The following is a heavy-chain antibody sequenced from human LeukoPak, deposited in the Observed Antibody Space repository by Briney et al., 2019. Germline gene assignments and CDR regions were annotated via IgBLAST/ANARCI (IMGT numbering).Heavy chain of an antibody. V-gene: IGHV1-2*02. CDR2: INPNSGGT. D-gene: IGHD2-15*01. CDR1: AYTFTGYY. CDR3: ARVRDCSSGSSYHYFDY. J-gene: IGHJ4*02. Sequence: ASVKVSCKASAYTFTGYYMHWVRQAPGQGLEWMGWINPNSGGTNYAQKFQGRVTITRDTSISTAYMELSRLRSDDTAVFSCARVRDCSSGSSYHYFDYWGQGTLVTVSS.